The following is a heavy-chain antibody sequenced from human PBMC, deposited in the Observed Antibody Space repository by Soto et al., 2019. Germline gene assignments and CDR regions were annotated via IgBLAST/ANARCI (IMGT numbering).Heavy chain of an antibody. CDR1: GFTFSRYG. D-gene: IGHD2-2*01. J-gene: IGHJ4*02. V-gene: IGHV3-30*18. CDR2: ISYDGSNK. Sequence: GGSLRLSCAASGFTFSRYGMHWVRQAPGKGLEWVAVISYDGSNKYYADSVKGRFTISRDNSKNTLYLQMNSLRAEDTAVYYCAKDARGYCSSTSCYPLRFLEWLLLDYWGQGTLVTVSS. CDR3: AKDARGYCSSTSCYPLRFLEWLLLDY.